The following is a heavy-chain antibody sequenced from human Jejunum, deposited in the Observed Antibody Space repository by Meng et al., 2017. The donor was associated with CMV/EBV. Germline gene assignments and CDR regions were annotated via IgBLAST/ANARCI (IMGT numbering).Heavy chain of an antibody. CDR1: YG. CDR3: ARFDIFGADTSPPYNHGLDV. D-gene: IGHD3-3*02. CDR2: INTYSGDT. V-gene: IGHV1-18*01. J-gene: IGHJ6*02. Sequence: YGVSWVRPAPGQGLEWMGWINTYSGDTNHAQKLQGRVTMTSDTSATAAYMELGSLTSDDTAVYYCARFDIFGADTSPPYNHGLDVWGQGTTVTVSS.